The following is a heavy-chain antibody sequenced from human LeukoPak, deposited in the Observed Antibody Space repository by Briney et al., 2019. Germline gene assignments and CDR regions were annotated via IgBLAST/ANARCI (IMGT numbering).Heavy chain of an antibody. V-gene: IGHV3-74*01. Sequence: GGSLRLSCAASGFTFSTYWMHWVRQAPGKGLVWVSRISSDGTNTGYADSVKGRFTISRDNAKNTVYLQMNSLRAEDTAVYYCVRDGGNYWFDPWGQGTLVTVSS. D-gene: IGHD4-23*01. J-gene: IGHJ5*02. CDR3: VRDGGNYWFDP. CDR1: GFTFSTYW. CDR2: ISSDGTNT.